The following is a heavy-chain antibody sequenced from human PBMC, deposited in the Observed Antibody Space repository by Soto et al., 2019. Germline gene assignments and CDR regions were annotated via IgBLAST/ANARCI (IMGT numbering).Heavy chain of an antibody. J-gene: IGHJ1*01. V-gene: IGHV5-51*01. Sequence: GESMKISCKGSGYNFAGYWSAWVLQMTGKGLELMGIIYPSDSDTRYRPSFPGQVTISADKSISSAYLKWSSLRAEDTAFYYCVKDESINWYSGHFRHWGQGTLVTVSS. CDR3: VKDESINWYSGHFRH. CDR1: GYNFAGYW. CDR2: IYPSDSDT. D-gene: IGHD1-26*01.